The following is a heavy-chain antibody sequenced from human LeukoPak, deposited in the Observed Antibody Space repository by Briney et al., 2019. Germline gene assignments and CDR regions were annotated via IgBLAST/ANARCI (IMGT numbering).Heavy chain of an antibody. J-gene: IGHJ4*02. Sequence: PGGSLRLSCAASGFTFDDYAMHWVRQAPGKGLEWVSGINWNSGSIGYADSVKGRFTISRDNAKNSLYLQMNSLRAEDTAVYYCARDLGRSSGERDYWGQGTLVTVSS. CDR3: ARDLGRSSGERDY. CDR2: INWNSGSI. D-gene: IGHD2-15*01. V-gene: IGHV3-9*01. CDR1: GFTFDDYA.